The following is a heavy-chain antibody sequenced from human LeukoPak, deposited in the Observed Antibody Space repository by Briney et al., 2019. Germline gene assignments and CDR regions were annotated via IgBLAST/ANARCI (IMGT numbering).Heavy chain of an antibody. J-gene: IGHJ5*02. Sequence: GGSLRLSCAASGFTFSSYAMHWVRQAPGTGLEWVAVISYDGSNKYYADSVKGRFTISRDNSKNTLYLQMNSLRAEDTAVYYCARVGYDFWSCYDNWFDPWGQGTLVTVSS. D-gene: IGHD3-3*01. CDR1: GFTFSSYA. CDR2: ISYDGSNK. CDR3: ARVGYDFWSCYDNWFDP. V-gene: IGHV3-30-3*01.